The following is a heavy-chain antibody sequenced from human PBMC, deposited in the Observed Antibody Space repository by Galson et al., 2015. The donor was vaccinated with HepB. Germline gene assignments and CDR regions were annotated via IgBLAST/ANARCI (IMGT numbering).Heavy chain of an antibody. J-gene: IGHJ3*02. CDR2: INRDGSGT. Sequence: SLRLSCAASEFTVNNYWVHWVRQAPGKGLEWVSEINRDGSGTHYADSVKGRFTISRDNGKNTVYLQMNSLRVEDTAVYYCATTDRDACDIWGQGTMVTVSS. CDR3: ATTDRDACDI. CDR1: EFTVNNYW. D-gene: IGHD1-1*01. V-gene: IGHV3-74*01.